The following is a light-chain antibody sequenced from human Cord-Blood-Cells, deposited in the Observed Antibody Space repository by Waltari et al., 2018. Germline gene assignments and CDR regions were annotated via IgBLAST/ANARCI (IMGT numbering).Light chain of an antibody. V-gene: IGKV1-NL1*01. CDR2: AAS. CDR3: QQYYSTPLT. J-gene: IGKJ4*01. CDR1: QGISNS. Sequence: DIQMTQSPSSLSASVGDRVTITCRARQGISNSLAWYQQKPGKAPKLLLYAASRLESGVPSRCSGSGSRTEYTLTISSLQPEDFATYYCQQYYSTPLTFGGGTKVEIK.